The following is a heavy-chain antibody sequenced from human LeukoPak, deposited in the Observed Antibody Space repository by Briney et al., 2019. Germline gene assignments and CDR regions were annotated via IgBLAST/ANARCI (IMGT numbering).Heavy chain of an antibody. CDR3: ARAPLGYDWFDP. Sequence: ASVKVSCKASGYTFTGYYMHWVRQAPGQGLEWMGRINPNSGGTNYAQKFQGRVTMTKDTSISTGYMELSRLRSDDTAVYYCARAPLGYDWFDPWGQGTLVTVSS. D-gene: IGHD1-1*01. V-gene: IGHV1-2*06. CDR2: INPNSGGT. CDR1: GYTFTGYY. J-gene: IGHJ5*02.